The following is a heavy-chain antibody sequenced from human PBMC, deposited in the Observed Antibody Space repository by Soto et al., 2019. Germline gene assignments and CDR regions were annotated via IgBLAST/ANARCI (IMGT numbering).Heavy chain of an antibody. V-gene: IGHV2-5*02. CDR2: IYWDGDK. CDR1: GFSLSTSGVC. CDR3: AHRHGLASYFDY. D-gene: IGHD3-3*02. J-gene: IGHJ4*02. Sequence: QITLKESGPTLVKPTQTLTLTCTFSGFSLSTSGVCMGWIRQPPGKALEWLALIYWDGDKRYSPSLKSRLTITKDTTKNQVVRTMTNMDPVDTATYYCAHRHGLASYFDYGGQGTLVTVSS.